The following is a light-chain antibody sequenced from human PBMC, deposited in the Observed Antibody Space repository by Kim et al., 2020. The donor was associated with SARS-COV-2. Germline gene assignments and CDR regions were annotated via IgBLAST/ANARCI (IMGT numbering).Light chain of an antibody. CDR1: SLRTYF. Sequence: ALGQTVRITGQGDSLRTYFTSWYQQKPGQAPILVFYGKNDRPSGIPDRFSGSRSGNAASLTITGVQAEDEADYYCKSRDNSGTHLIFGGGTQLTVL. V-gene: IGLV3-19*01. CDR3: KSRDNSGTHLI. CDR2: GKN. J-gene: IGLJ2*01.